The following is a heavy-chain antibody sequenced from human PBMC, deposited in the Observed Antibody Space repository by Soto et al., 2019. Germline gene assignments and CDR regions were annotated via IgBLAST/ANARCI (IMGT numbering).Heavy chain of an antibody. J-gene: IGHJ4*02. D-gene: IGHD2-2*01. CDR2: ISGSGGAT. CDR3: ARGRGSTGYLGREHYFDY. V-gene: IGHV3-23*01. CDR1: GFTFSAYA. Sequence: PGGSLRLSCAASGFTFSAYAMTWVRQAPGKGLEWVSVISGSGGATYYADSVKDRFTISRDNSRNTLYLHMDSLRAEDTAVYYCARGRGSTGYLGREHYFDYWGQGTLVTVSS.